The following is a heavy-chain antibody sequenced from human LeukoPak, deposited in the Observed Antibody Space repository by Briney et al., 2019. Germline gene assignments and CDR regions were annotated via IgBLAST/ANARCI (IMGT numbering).Heavy chain of an antibody. J-gene: IGHJ4*02. CDR3: ASQLGGTTFH. V-gene: IGHV4-59*01. D-gene: IGHD1-1*01. CDR1: GASISSYL. CDR2: VYHSGST. Sequence: SETLSLTCTVSGASISSYLWSWLRQPPGEGLEWIGYVYHSGSTNYNPSLKSRVTISLDTSKTQFSLRLSSVTAADMAVYYCASQLGGTTFHWGQGALVTVSS.